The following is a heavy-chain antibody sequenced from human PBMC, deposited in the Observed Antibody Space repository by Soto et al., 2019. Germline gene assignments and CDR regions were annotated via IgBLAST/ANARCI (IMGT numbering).Heavy chain of an antibody. D-gene: IGHD1-26*01. Sequence: ASVKVSCKASGYTFTSYYMHWVRQAPGQGLEWMGIINPSGGSTSYAQKFQGRVTMTRDTSTSTVYMELSSLRSEDTAVYYCARDLGIVGAPVCFQNWGLGSLVTVS. V-gene: IGHV1-46*01. CDR3: ARDLGIVGAPVCFQN. J-gene: IGHJ1*01. CDR2: INPSGGST. CDR1: GYTFTSYY.